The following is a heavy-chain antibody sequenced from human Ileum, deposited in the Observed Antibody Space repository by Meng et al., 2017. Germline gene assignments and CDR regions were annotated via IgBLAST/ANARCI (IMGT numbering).Heavy chain of an antibody. V-gene: IGHV1-46*01. CDR3: ARDPYSTGWYGEYYYYYGMDV. CDR2: INPNGGRT. J-gene: IGHJ6*02. CDR1: GYTFTTYD. D-gene: IGHD6-19*01. Sequence: ASVKVSCKTSGYTFTTYDIHWVRQAPGQGLEWMGMINPNGGRTTYPQKFQGRVTLTRDTSTSTVYMELSSLRSEDTAVYYCARDPYSTGWYGEYYYYYGMDVWGQGTTVTVSS.